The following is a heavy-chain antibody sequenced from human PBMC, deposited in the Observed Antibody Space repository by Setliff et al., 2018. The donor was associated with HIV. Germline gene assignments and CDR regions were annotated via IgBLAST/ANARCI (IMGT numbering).Heavy chain of an antibody. CDR2: LSPSGTT. Sequence: SETLSLTCAVYGGSFSGYYWSWIRQPPGKGLEWIGELSPSGTTRPNPSLQSRVIISLDTSKNQFSLKLTSVTAADTAMYYCAAFLVSPVTTQDYWGQGTPVTVSS. D-gene: IGHD4-17*01. CDR3: AAFLVSPVTTQDY. CDR1: GGSFSGYY. V-gene: IGHV4-34*01. J-gene: IGHJ4*02.